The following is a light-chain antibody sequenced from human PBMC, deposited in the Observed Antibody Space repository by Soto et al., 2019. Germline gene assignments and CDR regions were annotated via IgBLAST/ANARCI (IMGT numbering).Light chain of an antibody. CDR2: AAS. V-gene: IGKV1-27*01. CDR3: QKYNSAPHS. J-gene: IGKJ1*01. Sequence: DIQMTQSPSTLSGSVGDRVTITCRASQTISSWLAWYQQKPGKVPKLLIYAASTLQSGVPSRFSGSGSGTDFTLTISSLQPEDVATYYCQKYNSAPHSFGQGTKVDIK. CDR1: QTISSW.